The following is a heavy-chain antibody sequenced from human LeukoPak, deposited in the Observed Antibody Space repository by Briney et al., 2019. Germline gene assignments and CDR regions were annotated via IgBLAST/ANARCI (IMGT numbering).Heavy chain of an antibody. V-gene: IGHV1-2*02. CDR1: GYTLTGYY. D-gene: IGHD5-24*01. Sequence: GASVKVSCKASGYTLTGYYMHWVRQAPGQGLEWMGWINPNSGGTNYAQKFQGRVTMTRDTSISTAYMELSRLRSDDTAVYYCARERDGYNSVDYWGQGTLVTVSS. CDR2: INPNSGGT. J-gene: IGHJ4*02. CDR3: ARERDGYNSVDY.